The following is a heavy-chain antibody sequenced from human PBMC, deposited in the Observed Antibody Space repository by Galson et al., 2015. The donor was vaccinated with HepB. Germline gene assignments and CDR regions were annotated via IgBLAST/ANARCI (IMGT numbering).Heavy chain of an antibody. D-gene: IGHD3-3*01. V-gene: IGHV3-30*18. CDR1: GFAFSSYG. Sequence: SLRLSCAASGFAFSSYGMHWVRQAPGKGLEWVAVISYDGSNKYYADSVKGRFTISRDNSKNTLYLQMNSLRAEDTAVYYCAKSRVVIIVAPPGFDPWGQGTLVTVSS. CDR3: AKSRVVIIVAPPGFDP. CDR2: ISYDGSNK. J-gene: IGHJ5*02.